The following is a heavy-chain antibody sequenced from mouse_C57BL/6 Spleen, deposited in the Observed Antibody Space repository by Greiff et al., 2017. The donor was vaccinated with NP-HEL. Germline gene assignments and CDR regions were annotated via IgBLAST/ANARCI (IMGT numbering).Heavy chain of an antibody. V-gene: IGHV5-4*03. Sequence: DVKLVESGGGLVKPGGSLKLSCAASGFTFSSYAMSWVRQTPEKRLEWVATISDGGSYTYYPDNVKGRFTISRDNAKNNLYLQMSHLKSEDTAMYYCARAPVVFIRPPYWYFDVWGTGTTVTVSS. D-gene: IGHD3-2*02. CDR1: GFTFSSYA. J-gene: IGHJ1*03. CDR3: ARAPVVFIRPPYWYFDV. CDR2: ISDGGSYT.